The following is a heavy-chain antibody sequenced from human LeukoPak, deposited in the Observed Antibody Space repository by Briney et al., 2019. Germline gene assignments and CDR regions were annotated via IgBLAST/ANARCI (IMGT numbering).Heavy chain of an antibody. J-gene: IGHJ4*02. D-gene: IGHD3-9*01. Sequence: GGSLRLSCAASGFTFSSYAMSWVRQAPGKGLEWVSAISGSGGSTYYADSVKGRFTISRDNSKNTLYLQMNSLRAEDTAVYYCAKSLSSLRYFDPLPDYWGQGTLVTVSS. CDR3: AKSLSSLRYFDPLPDY. CDR2: ISGSGGST. CDR1: GFTFSSYA. V-gene: IGHV3-23*01.